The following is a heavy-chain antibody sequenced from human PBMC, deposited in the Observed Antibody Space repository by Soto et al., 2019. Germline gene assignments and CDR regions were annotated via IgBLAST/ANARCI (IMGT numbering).Heavy chain of an antibody. V-gene: IGHV1-18*01. J-gene: IGHJ4*02. CDR2: ISAYNGNT. CDR1: GYTFTSYG. D-gene: IGHD7-27*01. Sequence: ASVKVSCKASGYTFTSYGISWVRQAPGQGLEWMGWISAYNGNTNYAQKLQGRVTMTTDTSTSTAYMELRSLRSDDTAVYYCAREGNWGCDLLPYYFDYWGQGPLVTVSS. CDR3: AREGNWGCDLLPYYFDY.